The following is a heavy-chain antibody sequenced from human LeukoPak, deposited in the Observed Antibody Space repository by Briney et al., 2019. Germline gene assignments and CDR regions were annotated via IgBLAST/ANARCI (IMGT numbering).Heavy chain of an antibody. V-gene: IGHV4-59*12. Sequence: SETLSLTCTVSGGSISSYYWSWIRQPPGKGLEWIGYIYYSGSTNYNPSLKSRVTISVDTSKNQFSLKLSSVIAADTAVYYCARDKSSSWGSYYYYMDVWGKGTTVTVSS. CDR1: GGSISSYY. J-gene: IGHJ6*03. D-gene: IGHD6-13*01. CDR2: IYYSGST. CDR3: ARDKSSSWGSYYYYMDV.